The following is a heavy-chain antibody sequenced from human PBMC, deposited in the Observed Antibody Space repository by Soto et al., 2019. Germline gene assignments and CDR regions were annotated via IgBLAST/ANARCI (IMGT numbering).Heavy chain of an antibody. CDR1: GFTFSSYS. CDR2: ISSRSRSI. J-gene: IGHJ4*02. V-gene: IGHV3-21*01. D-gene: IGHD4-17*01. Sequence: EVQLVESGGGLVKPGGSLRLSCAASGFTFSSYSMHWVRQAPGKGLEWVSSISSRSRSIYYADSQKGRFTISRDNTQNSRYLQMNNLRAEDTAVYYWARDLGDYAGLVPYSFDLWGQGTLVTVSS. CDR3: ARDLGDYAGLVPYSFDL.